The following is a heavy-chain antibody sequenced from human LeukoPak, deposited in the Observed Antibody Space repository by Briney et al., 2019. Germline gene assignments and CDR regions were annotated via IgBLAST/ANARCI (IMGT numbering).Heavy chain of an antibody. Sequence: ASVKVSCKASGYTFTGYYMHWMRQAPGQGLEWMGRINPNSGGTNYAQKFQGRVTMTRDTSISTAYMELSRLRSDDTAVYYCAREFPKSLKYGGNWFDPWGQGTLVTVSS. J-gene: IGHJ5*02. CDR1: GYTFTGYY. CDR3: AREFPKSLKYGGNWFDP. V-gene: IGHV1-2*06. CDR2: INPNSGGT. D-gene: IGHD4-17*01.